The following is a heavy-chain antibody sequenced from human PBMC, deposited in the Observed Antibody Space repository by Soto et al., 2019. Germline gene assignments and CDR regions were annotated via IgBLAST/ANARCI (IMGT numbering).Heavy chain of an antibody. J-gene: IGHJ5*02. V-gene: IGHV4-39*01. Sequence: SETLSLTCTVSGGSISSSSYYWGWIRQPPGKGLEWIGSIYYSGSTYYNPSLKSRVTISVDTSKNQFSLKLGSVTAAETAVYYCARHEGAVKYQLLYGGGFDPWGQGTLVTVSS. CDR3: ARHEGAVKYQLLYGGGFDP. CDR2: IYYSGST. D-gene: IGHD2-2*02. CDR1: GGSISSSSYY.